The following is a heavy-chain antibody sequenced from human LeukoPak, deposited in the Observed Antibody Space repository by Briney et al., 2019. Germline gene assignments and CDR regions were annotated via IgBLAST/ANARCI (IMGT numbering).Heavy chain of an antibody. J-gene: IGHJ6*02. D-gene: IGHD3-22*01. CDR3: ARDLVAVHYYDSSGYYYGMDV. V-gene: IGHV1-2*02. CDR1: GYTFTGYY. Sequence: ASVKVSCKASGYTFTGYYMHWVRQAPGQGLEWMGWINPNSGGTNYAQKFQGRVTMTRDTSISTAYMELSRLRSDDTAVYYCARDLVAVHYYDSSGYYYGMDVWGQGTTVTVSS. CDR2: INPNSGGT.